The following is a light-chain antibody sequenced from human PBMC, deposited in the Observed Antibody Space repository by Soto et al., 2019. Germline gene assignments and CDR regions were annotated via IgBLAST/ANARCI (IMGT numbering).Light chain of an antibody. J-gene: IGKJ1*01. CDR1: QSLSSSH. Sequence: EIVLTQSPVTLSLSRVDRSTRSCRASQSLSSSHLAWYQQKPGHAPRLPISVASSRATGIPDRFSGSGSGTDFTLTITILAREDFAVYYCQQYSNSPKKFGQGTKVDIK. CDR3: QQYSNSPKK. V-gene: IGKV3-20*01. CDR2: VAS.